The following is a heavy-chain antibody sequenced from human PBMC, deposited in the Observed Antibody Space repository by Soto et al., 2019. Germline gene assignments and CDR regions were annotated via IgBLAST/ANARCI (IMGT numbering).Heavy chain of an antibody. D-gene: IGHD4-17*01. Sequence: GGSLRLSCAASGFIFSSYAMSWVRQAPGKGLEWVSAISGSGGSTYYADSVKGRFTISRDNSKNTLYLQMNSLRSEDTAVYYCARDTAPSDVWGQGTTVTVSS. V-gene: IGHV3-23*01. CDR3: ARDTAPSDV. CDR2: ISGSGGST. J-gene: IGHJ6*02. CDR1: GFIFSSYA.